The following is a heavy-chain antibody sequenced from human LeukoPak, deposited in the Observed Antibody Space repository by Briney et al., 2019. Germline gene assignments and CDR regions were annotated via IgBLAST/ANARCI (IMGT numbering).Heavy chain of an antibody. CDR3: VGKAPTYYYYGMDV. CDR1: GYTFTGYY. D-gene: IGHD4-23*01. Sequence: AASVKVSCKASGYTFTGYYMHWVRQAPEQGLEWMGWINPNSGGTNYAQKFQGRVTMTRDTSISTAYMELSRLRADDTAVYYCVGKAPTYYYYGMDVWGQGTTVTVSS. CDR2: INPNSGGT. J-gene: IGHJ6*02. V-gene: IGHV1-2*02.